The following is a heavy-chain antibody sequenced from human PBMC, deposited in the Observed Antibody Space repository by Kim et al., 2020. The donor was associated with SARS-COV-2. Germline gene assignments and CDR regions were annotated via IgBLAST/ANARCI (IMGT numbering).Heavy chain of an antibody. J-gene: IGHJ4*02. Sequence: GGSLRLSCAASGFTFSSYAMTWVRQAPGKGLEWVSDISGSGDRTYYADSVKGRFTISRDNSKNTLYLQMNSLRAEDTAVYYCAKNYYGAGSYIDYWGQGTLVTVSS. CDR2: ISGSGDRT. D-gene: IGHD3-10*01. CDR1: GFTFSSYA. CDR3: AKNYYGAGSYIDY. V-gene: IGHV3-23*01.